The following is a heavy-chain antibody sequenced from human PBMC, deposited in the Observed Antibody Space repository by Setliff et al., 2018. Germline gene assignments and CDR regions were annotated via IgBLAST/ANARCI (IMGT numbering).Heavy chain of an antibody. CDR1: GYSISSGYW. V-gene: IGHV4-4*02. CDR2: IYHSGST. J-gene: IGHJ6*02. CDR3: ARSSYSGSYLNV. D-gene: IGHD1-26*01. Sequence: PSETLSLTCAVSGYSISSGYWWNWVRQPPGKGLEWIGEIYHSGSTKYNPSLKSRVTISVDKSKNQFSLKLSSVTAADTAVYYCARSSYSGSYLNVWGQGTTVTVSS.